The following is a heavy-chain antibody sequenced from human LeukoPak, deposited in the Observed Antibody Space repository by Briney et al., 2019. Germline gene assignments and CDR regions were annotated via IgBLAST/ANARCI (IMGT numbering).Heavy chain of an antibody. J-gene: IGHJ4*02. V-gene: IGHV3-23*01. D-gene: IGHD4-17*01. CDR3: ARDPGDYGSFDY. CDR1: GFTFSSYA. Sequence: PGGSLRLSCAASGFTFSSYAMSWVRQAPGKGLEWVSAISGSGGSTYYADSVKGRFTISRDNSKNTLYLQMNSLRAEDTAVYYCARDPGDYGSFDYWGQGTLVTVSS. CDR2: ISGSGGST.